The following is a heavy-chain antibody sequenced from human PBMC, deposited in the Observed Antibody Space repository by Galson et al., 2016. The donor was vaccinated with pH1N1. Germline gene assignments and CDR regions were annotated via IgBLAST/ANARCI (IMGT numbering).Heavy chain of an antibody. CDR3: TREGGTTGGAFEI. V-gene: IGHV3-15*01. CDR2: IKSKSDGGTT. CDR1: GFTFSNAW. Sequence: SLRLSCAASGFTFSNAWMSWVRQTPGKGLEWVGRIKSKSDGGTTHYAAPVKDRFIISRDDSKNMLYLQMNSLKTEDTAVYYCTREGGTTGGAFEIWGQGTMVTVSS. D-gene: IGHD1-1*01. J-gene: IGHJ3*02.